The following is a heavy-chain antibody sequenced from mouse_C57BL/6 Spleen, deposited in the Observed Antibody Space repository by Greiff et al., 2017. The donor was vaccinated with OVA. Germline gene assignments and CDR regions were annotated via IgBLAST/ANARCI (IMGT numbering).Heavy chain of an antibody. CDR2: IDPSDSYT. D-gene: IGHD1-1*01. Sequence: QVQLQQPGAELVMPGASVKLSFTSYWMHWVKQRPGQGLEWIGEIDPSDSYTNYNQKFKGKSTLTVDKSSSTAYMQLSSLTSEDSAVYYCARLDTTGDFDYWGQGTTLTVSS. CDR3: ARLDTTGDFDY. V-gene: IGHV1-69*01. J-gene: IGHJ2*01. CDR1: TSYW.